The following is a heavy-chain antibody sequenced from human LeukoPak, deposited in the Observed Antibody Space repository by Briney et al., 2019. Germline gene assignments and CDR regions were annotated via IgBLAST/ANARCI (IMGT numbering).Heavy chain of an antibody. J-gene: IGHJ4*02. D-gene: IGHD3-9*01. CDR1: GFTFSSYS. V-gene: IGHV3-21*01. Sequence: GGSLRLSCAASGFTFSSYSMNWVRQAPGKGLGWVSSISSSSSYIYYADSVKGRFTISRDNAKNSLYLQMNSLRAEDTAVYYCAREEVDILTGYYSPVDYWGQGTLVTVSS. CDR2: ISSSSSYI. CDR3: AREEVDILTGYYSPVDY.